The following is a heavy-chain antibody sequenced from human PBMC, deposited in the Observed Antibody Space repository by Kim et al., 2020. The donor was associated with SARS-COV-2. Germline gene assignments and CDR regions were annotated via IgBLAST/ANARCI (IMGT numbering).Heavy chain of an antibody. D-gene: IGHD1-26*01. J-gene: IGHJ6*02. V-gene: IGHV3-48*02. CDR1: GFTFSSYS. CDR2: ISSSSSTI. CDR3: ARGVKRGGSYISRNYYYYYGMDV. Sequence: GGSLRLSCAASGFTFSSYSMNWVRQAPGKGLEWVSYISSSSSTIYYADSVKGRFTISRDNAKNSLYLQMNSLRDEDTAVYYCARGVKRGGSYISRNYYYYYGMDVWGQGTTVTVSS.